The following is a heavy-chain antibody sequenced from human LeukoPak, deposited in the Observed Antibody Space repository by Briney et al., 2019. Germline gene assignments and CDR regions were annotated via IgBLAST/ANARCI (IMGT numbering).Heavy chain of an antibody. CDR1: GGSISSSSYY. CDR2: IYYSGRT. J-gene: IGHJ4*02. V-gene: IGHV4-31*03. CDR3: ARDIRLAAAGHFDY. Sequence: SETLSLTCTVSGGSISSSSYYWSWLRQHPGKGLEWIGYIYYSGRTYYNPSLESRVTISLDTSKNQFSLKVSSVTAADTAVYYCARDIRLAAAGHFDYWGQGTLVTVSS. D-gene: IGHD6-13*01.